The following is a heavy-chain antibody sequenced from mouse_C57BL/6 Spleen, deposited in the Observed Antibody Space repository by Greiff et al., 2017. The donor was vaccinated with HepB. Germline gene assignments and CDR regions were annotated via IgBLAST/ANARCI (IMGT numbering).Heavy chain of an antibody. CDR3: TRGYYGSSRYFDY. V-gene: IGHV6-6*01. J-gene: IGHJ2*01. CDR1: GFTFSDAW. CDR2: IRNKANNHAT. D-gene: IGHD1-1*01. Sequence: EVKLEESGGGLVQPGGSMKLSCAASGFTFSDAWMDWVRQSPEKGLEWVAEIRNKANNHATYYAESVKGRFTISRDDSKSSVYLRMNSVRAEETGIYYWTRGYYGSSRYFDYWGQGTTLTVSA.